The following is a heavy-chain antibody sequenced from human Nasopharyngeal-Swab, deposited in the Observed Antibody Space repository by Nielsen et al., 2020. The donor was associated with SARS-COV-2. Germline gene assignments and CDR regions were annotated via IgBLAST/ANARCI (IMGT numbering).Heavy chain of an antibody. CDR3: ARDCARMVRGATNWFDP. Sequence: GESLKISCASSGFTFSSYAMHWVRQAPGKGLESVAVISYDGSNKYYADSVKGRFTISRDNSKNTLYLQMNSLRAEDTAVYYCARDCARMVRGATNWFDPWGQGTLVTVSS. V-gene: IGHV3-30*04. J-gene: IGHJ5*02. CDR2: ISYDGSNK. CDR1: GFTFSSYA. D-gene: IGHD3-10*01.